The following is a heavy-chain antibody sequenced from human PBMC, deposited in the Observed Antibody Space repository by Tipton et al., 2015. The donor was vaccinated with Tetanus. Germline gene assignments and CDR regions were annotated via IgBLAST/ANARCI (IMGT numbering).Heavy chain of an antibody. CDR2: IYQSGST. J-gene: IGHJ6*02. V-gene: IGHV4-61*01. Sequence: TLSLTCTVSGGSVNSGSYYWSWIRQPPGKGLEWIGYIYQSGSTSYSPSLESRVTISLETSKNQFSLRLSSVTAADTAVYYCAGDGPYYSDTSNDYRFYGMDVWGQGTTVTVSS. D-gene: IGHD3-22*01. CDR3: AGDGPYYSDTSNDYRFYGMDV. CDR1: GGSVNSGSYY.